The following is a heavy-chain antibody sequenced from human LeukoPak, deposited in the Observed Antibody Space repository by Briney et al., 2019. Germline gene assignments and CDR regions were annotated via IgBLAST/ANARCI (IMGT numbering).Heavy chain of an antibody. D-gene: IGHD4-17*01. Sequence: ASVKVSCKASGYTFTGYYMHWVRQAPGQGLEWMGWINPNSGGTNYAQKFQGRVTMTRDTSISTAYMELSRLRSDDTAVYYCARCPGETTVTTYYYYMDVWGKGTTVTISS. J-gene: IGHJ6*03. CDR3: ARCPGETTVTTYYYYMDV. CDR1: GYTFTGYY. CDR2: INPNSGGT. V-gene: IGHV1-2*02.